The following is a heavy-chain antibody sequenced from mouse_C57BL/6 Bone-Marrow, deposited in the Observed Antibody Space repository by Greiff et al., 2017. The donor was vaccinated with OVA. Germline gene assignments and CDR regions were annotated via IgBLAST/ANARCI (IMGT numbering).Heavy chain of an antibody. CDR3: TRDGYG. CDR2: IYPGNSYT. D-gene: IGHD2-2*01. J-gene: IGHJ2*01. V-gene: IGHV1-5*01. CDR1: GYTFTSYW. Sequence: VQLQQSGPVLVRPGASVKMSCKTSGYTFTSYWMHWVKQRPGQGLEWIGAIYPGNSYTSYNQKFKGKATLTADTSASTAYMELSSLTNEDSSVYYGTRDGYGWCQGTALTVSA.